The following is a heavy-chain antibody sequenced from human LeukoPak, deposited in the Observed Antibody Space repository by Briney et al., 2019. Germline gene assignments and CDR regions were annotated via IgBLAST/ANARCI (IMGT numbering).Heavy chain of an antibody. CDR2: IIPIFGTA. J-gene: IGHJ3*02. Sequence: SVRVSCKASGGTFSSYAISWVRQAPGQGLEWMGGIIPIFGTANYAQKFQGRVTITTDESTSTAYMELSSLRSEDTAVYYCARDSYSSSSDAFDIWGQGTMVTVSS. CDR1: GGTFSSYA. V-gene: IGHV1-69*05. CDR3: ARDSYSSSSDAFDI. D-gene: IGHD6-6*01.